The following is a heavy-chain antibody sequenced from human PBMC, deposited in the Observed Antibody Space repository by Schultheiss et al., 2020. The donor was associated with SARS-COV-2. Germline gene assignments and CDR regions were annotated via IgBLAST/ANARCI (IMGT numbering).Heavy chain of an antibody. Sequence: GGSLRLSCAASGFTFSDYYMSWIRQAPGKGLEWVSYISSSSSTIYYADSVKGRFTISRDNAKNSLYLQMNSLRAEDTAVYYCARGEGRYDFWSGPDGFDPWCQGTLVTVSS. D-gene: IGHD3-3*01. CDR1: GFTFSDYY. J-gene: IGHJ5*02. CDR2: ISSSSSTI. V-gene: IGHV3-11*04. CDR3: ARGEGRYDFWSGPDGFDP.